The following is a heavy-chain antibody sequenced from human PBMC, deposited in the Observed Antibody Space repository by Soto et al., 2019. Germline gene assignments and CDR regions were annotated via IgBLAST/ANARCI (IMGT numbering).Heavy chain of an antibody. J-gene: IGHJ4*02. CDR3: ARGAYYDILTGYYSFDY. D-gene: IGHD3-9*01. V-gene: IGHV3-74*01. CDR1: GFTFSSYW. CDR2: INSDGSST. Sequence: PGGSLRLSCAASGFTFSSYWMHWVRQAPGKGLVWVSRINSDGSSTSYADSVKGRFTISRDNAKNTLYLQMNSLRAEDTAVYYCARGAYYDILTGYYSFDYWGQGTLVTVSS.